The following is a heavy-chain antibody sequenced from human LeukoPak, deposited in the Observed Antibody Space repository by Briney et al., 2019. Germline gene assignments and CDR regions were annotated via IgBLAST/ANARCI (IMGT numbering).Heavy chain of an antibody. CDR2: ISYDGSNK. D-gene: IGHD2-2*01. CDR3: ARGIYCSSTSCSHGNFDY. V-gene: IGHV3-30*03. Sequence: GGSLRLSCAASGFTFSSYSMNWVRQAPGKGLEWVAVISYDGSNKYYADSVKGRFTISRDNSKNTLYLQMNSLRAEDTAVYYCARGIYCSSTSCSHGNFDYWGQGTLVTVSS. J-gene: IGHJ4*02. CDR1: GFTFSSYS.